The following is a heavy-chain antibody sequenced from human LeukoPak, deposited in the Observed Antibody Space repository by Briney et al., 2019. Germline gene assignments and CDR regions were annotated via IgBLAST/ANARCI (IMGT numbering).Heavy chain of an antibody. V-gene: IGHV4-59*01. CDR1: GGSISTYY. Sequence: SETLSLTCTVSGGSISTYYWSWIRQPPGKGLEWIGYLYYIGSTNYNPSLKSRVTISVDTSKNQFSLKLNSVTAADTAVYYCARWGDGKKLDYWGQGTLVTVSS. D-gene: IGHD3-16*01. J-gene: IGHJ4*02. CDR3: ARWGDGKKLDY. CDR2: LYYIGST.